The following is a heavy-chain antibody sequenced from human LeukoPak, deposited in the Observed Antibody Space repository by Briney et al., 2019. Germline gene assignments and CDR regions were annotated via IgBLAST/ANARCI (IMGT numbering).Heavy chain of an antibody. D-gene: IGHD6-13*01. CDR2: INHSGST. CDR3: ARNLIPEQLVLNF. V-gene: IGHV4-34*01. J-gene: IGHJ4*02. CDR1: GGSFSGYY. Sequence: SETLSLTCAVYGGSFSGYYWSWIRQPPGKGLEWIGEINHSGSTNYNPSLKSRVTMSVDTSKTQFSLNLRSVTPEDTAVYYCARNLIPEQLVLNFWGQGTLVTVSS.